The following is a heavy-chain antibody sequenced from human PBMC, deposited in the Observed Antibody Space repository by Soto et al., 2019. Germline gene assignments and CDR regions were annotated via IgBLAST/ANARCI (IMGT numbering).Heavy chain of an antibody. CDR2: IWYDGSNK. CDR3: ARDHDGMDV. CDR1: GFTFSSYG. V-gene: IGHV3-33*01. Sequence: GGSLRLSCAASGFTFSSYGMHWVRQAPGKGLEWVAVIWYDGSNKYYADSVKGRFTISRDNSKNTLYLQMNSLRAEETAVYYSARDHDGMDVWGQGTTVTVSS. J-gene: IGHJ6*02.